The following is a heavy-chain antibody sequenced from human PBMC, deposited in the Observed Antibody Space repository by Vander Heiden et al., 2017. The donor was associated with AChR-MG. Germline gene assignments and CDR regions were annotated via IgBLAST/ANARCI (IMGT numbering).Heavy chain of an antibody. CDR2: VIPIFGTA. CDR3: AGGGDSSGWPYVDYYYYYMDV. CDR1: GGTFSSYD. Sequence: KKPGSSAKVSCKASGGTFSSYDISWVRQAPGQGLELRGVVIPIFGTANYAQQFQGRVTITADESTSTAYMELSSLRSEDTAVYYCAGGGDSSGWPYVDYYYYYMDVWGKGTTVTVSS. V-gene: IGHV1-69*01. J-gene: IGHJ6*03. D-gene: IGHD6-19*01.